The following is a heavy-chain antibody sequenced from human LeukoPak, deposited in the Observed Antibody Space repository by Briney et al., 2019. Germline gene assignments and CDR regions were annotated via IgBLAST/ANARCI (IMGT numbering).Heavy chain of an antibody. V-gene: IGHV4-39*07. Sequence: SETLSLTCTVSAGSISSSNYYWSWIRQPPGKGLEWIGEINHSGSTNYNPSLKRRVTISVDTSKNQVSLKLSSVTAAATGVYYWGRQGIAAAGSKYWGKGTLVTASS. D-gene: IGHD6-13*01. CDR3: GRQGIAAAGSKY. CDR2: INHSGST. J-gene: IGHJ4*02. CDR1: AGSISSSNYY.